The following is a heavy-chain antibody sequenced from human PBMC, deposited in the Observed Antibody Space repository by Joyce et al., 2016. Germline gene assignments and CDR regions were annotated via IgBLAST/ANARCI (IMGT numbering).Heavy chain of an antibody. CDR3: NKDRAP. Sequence: EVQLVECGGGLVQPGGSLRLSCAASGFTFSDHYMDWVRQAPGKVLAWLARIRNTGNSYSTEYAASVHGRFTISRDDSKNSLYLQMDSLKTEDTAVYYCNKDRAPWCQGTLVTVSS. V-gene: IGHV3-72*01. D-gene: IGHD3-10*01. CDR1: GFTFSDHY. CDR2: IRNTGNSYST. J-gene: IGHJ5*02.